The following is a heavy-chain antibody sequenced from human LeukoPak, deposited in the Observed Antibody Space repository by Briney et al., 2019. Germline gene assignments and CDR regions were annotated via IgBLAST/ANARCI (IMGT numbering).Heavy chain of an antibody. CDR1: GGPISGHH. CDR2: SYDSGDF. D-gene: IGHD1-26*01. V-gene: IGHV4-59*08. CDR3: ARLLRPGGRKGDAFDI. Sequence: SETLSLTCTVSGGPISGHHWTWIRQPPGTGLEWIGYSYDSGDFNYNPSLKSRVTIWMDMSNNQFSLTMSSVTSADTAMYYCARLLRPGGRKGDAFDIWGQGTLVTVSS. J-gene: IGHJ3*02.